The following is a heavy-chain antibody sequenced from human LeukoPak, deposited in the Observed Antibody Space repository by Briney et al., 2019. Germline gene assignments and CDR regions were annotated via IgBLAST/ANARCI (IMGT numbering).Heavy chain of an antibody. J-gene: IGHJ4*02. V-gene: IGHV3-30-3*01. D-gene: IGHD3-22*01. CDR1: GFTFSSYA. CDR2: ISYDESNK. Sequence: PGGSLRLSCAASGFTFSSYAMHWVRQAAGKGLEWVAVISYDESNKYYADSVKGRFTISRDNSKNTLYLQMNSLRAEDTAVYYCARDWREVITTPFDYWGQGTLVTVSS. CDR3: ARDWREVITTPFDY.